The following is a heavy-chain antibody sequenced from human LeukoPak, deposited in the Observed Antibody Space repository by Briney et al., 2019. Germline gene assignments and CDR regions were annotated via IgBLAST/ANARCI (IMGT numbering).Heavy chain of an antibody. CDR1: GFTFSSYA. CDR2: ISHDGSNK. Sequence: GGSLRLSCAASGFTFSSYAMHWVRQAPGKGLEWVAVISHDGSNKYYADSVKGRFTISRDNSKNTLYLQMSSLRAEDTAVYYCARDLSLNYDMMTAYGMDVWGQGTTVTVSS. J-gene: IGHJ6*02. V-gene: IGHV3-30-3*01. D-gene: IGHD3-9*01. CDR3: ARDLSLNYDMMTAYGMDV.